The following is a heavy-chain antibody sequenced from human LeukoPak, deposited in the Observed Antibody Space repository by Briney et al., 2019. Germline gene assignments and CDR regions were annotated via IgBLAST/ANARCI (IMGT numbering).Heavy chain of an antibody. V-gene: IGHV4-61*01. D-gene: IGHD6-19*01. J-gene: IGHJ6*02. Sequence: PSQTLSLTCTVSGGSVSSGSYYWSWIRQPPGKGLEWIGYIYYSGSTNYNPSLKSRVTISVDTSKNQFSLKLSSVTAADTAVYYCARVGLSEPYYGMDVWGQGTTVTVSS. CDR3: ARVGLSEPYYGMDV. CDR2: IYYSGST. CDR1: GGSVSSGSYY.